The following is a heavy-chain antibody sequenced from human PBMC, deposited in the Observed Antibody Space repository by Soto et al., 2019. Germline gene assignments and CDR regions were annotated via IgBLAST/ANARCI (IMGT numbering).Heavy chain of an antibody. CDR1: GFTFSSYA. V-gene: IGHV3-64*01. D-gene: IGHD6-19*01. J-gene: IGHJ4*02. CDR3: ATAAGPIDY. CDR2: ISSNGGST. Sequence: EVQLVESGGGLVQPGGSLRLSCAASGFTFSSYAMHWVRQAPGKGLEYVSAISSNGGSTYYANSVKGRFTISRDNSKNTLYLQMGSLRAEEMAVYYCATAAGPIDYWGQGTLVTVSS.